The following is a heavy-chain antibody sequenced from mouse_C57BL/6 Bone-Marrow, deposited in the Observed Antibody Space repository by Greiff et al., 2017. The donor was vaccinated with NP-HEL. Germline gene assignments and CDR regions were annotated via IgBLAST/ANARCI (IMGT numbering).Heavy chain of an antibody. D-gene: IGHD2-4*01. J-gene: IGHJ4*01. CDR3: AIYYEYDVGGYYAMDY. CDR1: GYTFTSYW. CDR2: IDPSDSYT. Sequence: QVQLQQPGAELVMPGASVKLSCKASGYTFTSYWMHWVKQRPGQGLEWIGEIDPSDSYTNYNQKFKGKSTLTVDKSSSKAYMQLSSLTSEDSAVYYCAIYYEYDVGGYYAMDYWGQGTSVTVSS. V-gene: IGHV1-69*01.